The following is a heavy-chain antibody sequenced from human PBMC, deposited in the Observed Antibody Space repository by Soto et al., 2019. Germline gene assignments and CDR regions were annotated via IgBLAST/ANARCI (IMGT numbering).Heavy chain of an antibody. CDR3: AREGAIFGVVPYYGMDV. V-gene: IGHV1-18*04. Sequence: ASVKVSFKASGYTFTSYGISWLRQARGQGVEWMGWISAYNGNTNYAQKLQGRVTMTTDTSTSTAYMELRSLRSDDTAVYYCAREGAIFGVVPYYGMDVWGQGTTVTVSS. CDR1: GYTFTSYG. D-gene: IGHD3-3*01. J-gene: IGHJ6*02. CDR2: ISAYNGNT.